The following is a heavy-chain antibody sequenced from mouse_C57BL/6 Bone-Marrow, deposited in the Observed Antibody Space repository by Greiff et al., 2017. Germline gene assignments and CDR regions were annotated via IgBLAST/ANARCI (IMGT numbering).Heavy chain of an antibody. Sequence: VQLVESGGGLVQPGGSLKLSCAASGFTFSDYYMYWVRQTPEKRLEWVAYISNGGGSTYYPDTVKGRFTISRDNAKNTLYLQMSRLKSEDTAMYYCARPATTPFYAMDYWGQGTSVTVSS. J-gene: IGHJ4*01. CDR1: GFTFSDYY. D-gene: IGHD1-2*01. CDR3: ARPATTPFYAMDY. V-gene: IGHV5-12*01. CDR2: ISNGGGST.